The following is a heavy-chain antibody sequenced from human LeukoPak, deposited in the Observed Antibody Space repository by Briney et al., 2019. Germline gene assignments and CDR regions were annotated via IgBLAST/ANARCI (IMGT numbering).Heavy chain of an antibody. J-gene: IGHJ4*02. CDR1: GGSIGSGGYY. V-gene: IGHV4-61*08. CDR2: IYYSGST. D-gene: IGHD3-16*01. Sequence: SETLSLTCTVSGGSIGSGGYYWSWIRQPPGKGLEWIGYIYYSGSTNYNPSLKSRVTISVDTSKNQFSLKLSSVTAADTAVYYCAREYYGNDYWGQGTLVTVSS. CDR3: AREYYGNDY.